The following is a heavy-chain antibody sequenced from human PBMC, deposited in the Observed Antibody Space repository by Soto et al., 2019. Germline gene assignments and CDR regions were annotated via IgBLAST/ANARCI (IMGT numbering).Heavy chain of an antibody. CDR2: ISGSGGRS. D-gene: IGHD3-16*01. Sequence: EVQLLDSGGGLVQPGGSLRLSCAASGFTFSNYAMTWVRQGPGKGLEWVSGISGSGGRSYYADSVKGRFTISRDNSKSTLYLQMNSLRAEHTAVYYCAKAYFVWSSEKPYYFDYWGQGTLVTVSS. CDR3: AKAYFVWSSEKPYYFDY. V-gene: IGHV3-23*01. J-gene: IGHJ4*02. CDR1: GFTFSNYA.